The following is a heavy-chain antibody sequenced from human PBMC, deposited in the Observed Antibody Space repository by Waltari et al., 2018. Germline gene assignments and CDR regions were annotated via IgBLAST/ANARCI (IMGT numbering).Heavy chain of an antibody. J-gene: IGHJ4*02. Sequence: QVQLVQSGAEVKRPGASVKVSCKASGYTFTSHTMHWVRQAPGQRLEWRGWSNTGNGDTRYSQKFQGRVTITRDTTARTAYMELSSLRSEDTALYYCARDSRRGGLTYYFDYWGQGTLVTVSS. CDR2: SNTGNGDT. CDR3: ARDSRRGGLTYYFDY. CDR1: GYTFTSHT. V-gene: IGHV1-3*04. D-gene: IGHD3-10*01.